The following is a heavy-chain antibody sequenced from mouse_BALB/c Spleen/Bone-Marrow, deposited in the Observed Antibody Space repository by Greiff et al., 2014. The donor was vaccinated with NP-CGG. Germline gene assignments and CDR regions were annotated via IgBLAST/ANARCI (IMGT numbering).Heavy chain of an antibody. V-gene: IGHV7-1*02. J-gene: IGHJ3*01. CDR1: GFTFSDFY. D-gene: IGHD2-10*02. Sequence: EVKVEESGGGLVQPGDSLRLSCATSGFTFSDFYMEWVRQPPGKGLEWIAASRNKAKHYTTEYSASVKGRFIVSRDTSQSILYLQMNALRAEDTAIYYCARDVGYGNYFVYWGQGTLVPVSA. CDR3: ARDVGYGNYFVY. CDR2: SRNKAKHYTT.